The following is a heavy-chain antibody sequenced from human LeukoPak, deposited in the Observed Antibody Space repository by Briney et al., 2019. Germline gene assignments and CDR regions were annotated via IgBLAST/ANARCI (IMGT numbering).Heavy chain of an antibody. CDR3: ARDYASGGYYLGEDAFDI. Sequence: PSETLSLTCTVSGGSISSYYWSWIRQPAGKGLEWIGRIYTSGSTNYNPSLKSRVTISIETSKNQFSLKLSSVTAADTAVYYCARDYASGGYYLGEDAFDIWGQGTLVTVSS. V-gene: IGHV4-4*07. J-gene: IGHJ3*02. D-gene: IGHD3-22*01. CDR1: GGSISSYY. CDR2: IYTSGST.